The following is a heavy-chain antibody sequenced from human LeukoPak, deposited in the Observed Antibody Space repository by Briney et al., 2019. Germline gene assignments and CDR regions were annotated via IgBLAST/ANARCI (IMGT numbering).Heavy chain of an antibody. CDR1: GGSFSGYY. CDR2: INHSGGT. CDR3: ARGPARITMIVVERGFDY. J-gene: IGHJ4*02. D-gene: IGHD3-22*01. Sequence: SETLSLTCAVYGGSFSGYYWSWIRQPPGKGLEWIGEINHSGGTNYNPSLKSRVTISVDTSKNQFSLKLSSVTAADTAVYYCARGPARITMIVVERGFDYWGQGTLVTVSS. V-gene: IGHV4-34*01.